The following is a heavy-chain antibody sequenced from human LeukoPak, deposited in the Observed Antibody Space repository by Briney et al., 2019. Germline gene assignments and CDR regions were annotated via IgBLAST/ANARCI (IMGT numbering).Heavy chain of an antibody. Sequence: SQTLSLTCTVSGGSISSGGYYWSWIRQPPGKGLEWIGYMYHSGSTNYNPSLKSRVTISVDTSKNQFSLKVSSVTAADTAVYYCARKGSSWYYFDYWGQGTLVTVSS. J-gene: IGHJ4*02. CDR2: MYHSGST. D-gene: IGHD6-13*01. V-gene: IGHV4-61*08. CDR3: ARKGSSWYYFDY. CDR1: GGSISSGGYY.